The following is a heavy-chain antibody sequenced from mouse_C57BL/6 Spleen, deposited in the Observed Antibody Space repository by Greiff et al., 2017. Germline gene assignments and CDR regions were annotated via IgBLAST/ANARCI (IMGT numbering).Heavy chain of an antibody. V-gene: IGHV1-69*01. D-gene: IGHD6-1*01. Sequence: QVHVKQPGAELVMPGASVKLSCKASGYTFTSYWMHWVKQRPGQGLEWIGEIDPSDSYTNYNQKFKGKSTLTVDKSSSTAYMQLSSLTSEDSAVYYCARGGLDAYYAMDYWGQGTSVTVSS. CDR1: GYTFTSYW. CDR3: ARGGLDAYYAMDY. CDR2: IDPSDSYT. J-gene: IGHJ4*01.